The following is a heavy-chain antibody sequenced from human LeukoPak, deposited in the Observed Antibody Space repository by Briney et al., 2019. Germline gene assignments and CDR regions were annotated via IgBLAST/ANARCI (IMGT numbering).Heavy chain of an antibody. Sequence: ASLKVSCKASGYTFTGYYMHWVRQAPGQGLEWMGWINPNSGGTNYAQKFQGRVTMTRDTSISTAYMELSRLRSDDTAVYYCARAKQGSSSWTNTFDYWGQGTLVTVSS. D-gene: IGHD6-13*01. CDR3: ARAKQGSSSWTNTFDY. CDR2: INPNSGGT. V-gene: IGHV1-2*02. CDR1: GYTFTGYY. J-gene: IGHJ4*02.